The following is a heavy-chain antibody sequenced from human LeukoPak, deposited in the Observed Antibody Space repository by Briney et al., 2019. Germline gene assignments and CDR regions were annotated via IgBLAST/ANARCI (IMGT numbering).Heavy chain of an antibody. CDR2: INSDGSST. V-gene: IGHV3-74*01. D-gene: IGHD6-6*01. Sequence: PGGSLRLSCAASGFTFSSYWMHWVRQAPGKGLVWVSRINSDGSSTSYADSVKGRFTISRDNAKNTLYLQMNSLRAEDTAVYYCAREGIAARPFGVYWGQGTLVTVSS. J-gene: IGHJ4*02. CDR3: AREGIAARPFGVY. CDR1: GFTFSSYW.